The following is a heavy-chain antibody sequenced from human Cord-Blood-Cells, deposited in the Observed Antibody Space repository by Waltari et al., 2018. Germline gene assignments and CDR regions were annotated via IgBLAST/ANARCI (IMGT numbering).Heavy chain of an antibody. CDR1: GYTFTGYY. J-gene: IGHJ4*02. CDR3: ARDRGTIFGVVINY. CDR2: INPNRGGT. Sequence: QVQLVQSGAEVKKPGASVKVSCKASGYTFTGYYMHWVRQAPGQGLEWMGCINPNRGGTNYAQKFQGRVTMTRDTSISTAYMELSRLRSDDTAVYYCARDRGTIFGVVINYWGQGTLVTVSS. V-gene: IGHV1-2*02. D-gene: IGHD3-3*01.